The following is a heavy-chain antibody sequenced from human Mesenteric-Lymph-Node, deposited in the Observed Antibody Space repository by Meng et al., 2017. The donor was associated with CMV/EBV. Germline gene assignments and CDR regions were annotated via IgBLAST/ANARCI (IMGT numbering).Heavy chain of an antibody. CDR2: ISYDGSIK. V-gene: IGHV3-30-3*01. Sequence: GESLKISCAASGFTFRDYGMHWVRQAPGKGLEWVAVISYDGSIKYYGDSVEGRFTISRDNSKNTLYLQMNSLRAEDTAAYYCARTSGSIAAVGNLYYYYALDVWGQGTTVTVSS. D-gene: IGHD6-13*01. J-gene: IGHJ6*02. CDR3: ARTSGSIAAVGNLYYYYALDV. CDR1: GFTFRDYG.